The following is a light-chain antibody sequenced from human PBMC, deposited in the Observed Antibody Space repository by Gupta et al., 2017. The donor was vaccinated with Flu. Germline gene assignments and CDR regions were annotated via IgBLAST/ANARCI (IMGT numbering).Light chain of an antibody. V-gene: IGKV2-30*02. Sequence: DVDVPDSTLSLCVTVGQPPYISCSYRQTLVHSDENTYLHWFQQRPGQSPRRLIYKISNRDSGVPDRFSGSGSGTDYTLEISRVEAEDVGIYYCMHDGNWPWTFGQGTKVEIK. CDR2: KIS. CDR3: MHDGNWPWT. J-gene: IGKJ1*01. CDR1: QTLVHSDENTY.